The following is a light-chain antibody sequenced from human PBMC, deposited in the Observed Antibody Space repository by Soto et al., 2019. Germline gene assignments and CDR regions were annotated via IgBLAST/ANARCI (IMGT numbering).Light chain of an antibody. J-gene: IGLJ3*02. V-gene: IGLV2-14*01. CDR1: ASDIGSYDY. CDR2: EVT. Sequence: QSVLTQPASVSGSPGQSITVSCTGIASDIGSYDYVSWYQHHPGKAPKLLIYEVTNRPSGVSNRFSGSKSDYTASLTISGLQAEDEGHYYCASYTGSTTRWVFGGGTKLTVL. CDR3: ASYTGSTTRWV.